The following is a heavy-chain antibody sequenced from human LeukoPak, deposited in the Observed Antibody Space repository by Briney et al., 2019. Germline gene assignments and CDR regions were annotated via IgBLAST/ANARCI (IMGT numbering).Heavy chain of an antibody. CDR2: IYPGDSDT. J-gene: IGHJ4*02. Sequence: GESLKISCKGSAYRFTTYWIGWVRQMPGKGLEWMGIIYPGDSDTTYSPSLKGQVTISADKSIGTAYLQWSSLKASDTAMYYCASKKEEWGGFDYWGQGTLVTVSS. D-gene: IGHD3-3*01. CDR1: AYRFTTYW. V-gene: IGHV5-51*01. CDR3: ASKKEEWGGFDY.